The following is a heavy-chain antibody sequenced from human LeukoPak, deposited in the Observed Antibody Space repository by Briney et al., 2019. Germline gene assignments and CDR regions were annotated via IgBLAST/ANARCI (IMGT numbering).Heavy chain of an antibody. D-gene: IGHD2-15*01. CDR1: GFTFSTYG. V-gene: IGHV3-33*01. Sequence: PGTSLRLSCAASGFTFSTYGMHWVRQAPGKGLEWVAVIWYDGSNKYYADSVKGRFTISRDNSRGTLYLQMNSLRAEDTAVYYCATIVPDVAATLTFDYWGQGTLVTVSS. J-gene: IGHJ4*02. CDR2: IWYDGSNK. CDR3: ATIVPDVAATLTFDY.